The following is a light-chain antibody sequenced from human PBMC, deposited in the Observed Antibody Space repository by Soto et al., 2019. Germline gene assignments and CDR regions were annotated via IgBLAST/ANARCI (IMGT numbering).Light chain of an antibody. CDR1: QSVSSN. CDR2: AAS. Sequence: EIVMTQSPATLSVSPGEGATLSCRASQSVSSNLAWYQQKPGQAPRLLIYAASNRDTGITAMFSGSGSGTEFTLTISSLQSEDFAVYYCHQYTNWPPLTFGGGNKVDIK. CDR3: HQYTNWPPLT. J-gene: IGKJ4*01. V-gene: IGKV3-15*01.